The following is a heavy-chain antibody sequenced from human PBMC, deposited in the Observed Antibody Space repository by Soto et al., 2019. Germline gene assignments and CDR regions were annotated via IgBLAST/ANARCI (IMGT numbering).Heavy chain of an antibody. CDR2: ISDSGGRT. CDR3: AKSLNINWKNWFDP. D-gene: IGHD1-1*01. CDR1: RFTFSSSA. V-gene: IGHV3-23*01. Sequence: PGGSLRLSCAASRFTFSSSAMNWVRQAPGKGLEWVSIISDSGGRTYYADSVRGRFTISRDNSKNTLYLQMNSLRAEDTAVYYCAKSLNINWKNWFDPWGQGTLVTVSS. J-gene: IGHJ5*02.